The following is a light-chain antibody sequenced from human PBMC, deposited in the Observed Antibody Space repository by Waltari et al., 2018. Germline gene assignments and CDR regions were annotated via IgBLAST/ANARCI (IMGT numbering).Light chain of an antibody. Sequence: DIQITQSPSSLSAFVGDTVTITCRASQSISSWLDWYQQKPGKAPNLLIYKASSLQSGVPSRFSGSGSGTDFTLTISSLQPEDFATYYCLQYSSSPLTFGGGTKVEIK. CDR3: LQYSSSPLT. CDR2: KAS. CDR1: QSISSW. J-gene: IGKJ4*01. V-gene: IGKV1-12*01.